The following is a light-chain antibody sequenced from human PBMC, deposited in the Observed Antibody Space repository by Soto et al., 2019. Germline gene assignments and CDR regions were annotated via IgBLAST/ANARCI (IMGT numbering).Light chain of an antibody. CDR2: KAS. CDR1: QTITSW. J-gene: IGKJ1*01. CDR3: QQYSRYPWT. Sequence: DIQMTQSPFILSASVGDRVTITCRAGQTITSWLAWYQHKAGKAPKLLIYKASTLQTGVPSRFSGRGSGTEVTLTISSLQPDDFATYYCQQYSRYPWTFGQGTKVEIK. V-gene: IGKV1-5*03.